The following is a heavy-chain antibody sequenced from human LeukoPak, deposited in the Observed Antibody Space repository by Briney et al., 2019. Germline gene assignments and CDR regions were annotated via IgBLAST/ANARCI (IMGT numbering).Heavy chain of an antibody. CDR2: IKEDGGEE. D-gene: IGHD3-10*01. CDR3: ARDGKELLDDH. V-gene: IGHV3-7*01. CDR1: GFTFNTYW. J-gene: IGHJ5*02. Sequence: GESLTLSCAASGFTFNTYWLTWVRQAPGKGLEWVANIKEDGGEEYYVDSVKGRFTISRDSAKNTLFLQMNSLRAEDTAVYYCARDGKELLDDHWGQGTLVTVSS.